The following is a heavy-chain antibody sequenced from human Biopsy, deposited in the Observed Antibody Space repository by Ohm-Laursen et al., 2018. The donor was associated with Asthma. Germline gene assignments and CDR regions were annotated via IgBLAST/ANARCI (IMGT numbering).Heavy chain of an antibody. J-gene: IGHJ4*02. V-gene: IGHV1-46*01. CDR3: ARGDSSGWSHYYFDY. Sequence: GSSVKVSCKASGYTFTSYYMHWVRQAPGQGLEWMGIINPSGGSTSYAQKFQGRVTMTRDTSTSTVYMELSSLRSEDTAVYYCARGDSSGWSHYYFDYWGQGTLVTVSS. CDR2: INPSGGST. D-gene: IGHD6-19*01. CDR1: GYTFTSYY.